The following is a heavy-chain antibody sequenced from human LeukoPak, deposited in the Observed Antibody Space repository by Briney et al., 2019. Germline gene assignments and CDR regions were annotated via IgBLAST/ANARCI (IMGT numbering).Heavy chain of an antibody. D-gene: IGHD2-2*01. J-gene: IGHJ4*02. V-gene: IGHV1-18*01. Sequence: ASVKASCKASDYTFTSYGISWVRQAPGQGLDWMGWISAYNGNTNYAQKLQGRVTMNADTSTSTAYMELRSLRSDDTAVYYCARGRHDKGYQLLCNYWGQGTLVTVSS. CDR1: DYTFTSYG. CDR3: ARGRHDKGYQLLCNY. CDR2: ISAYNGNT.